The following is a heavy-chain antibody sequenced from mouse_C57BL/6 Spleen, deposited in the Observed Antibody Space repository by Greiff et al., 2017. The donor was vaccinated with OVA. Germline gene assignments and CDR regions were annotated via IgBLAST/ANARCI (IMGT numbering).Heavy chain of an antibody. CDR2: IDPSDGYT. J-gene: IGHJ1*03. Sequence: QVQLQQPGAELVKPGASVKLSCKASGYTFTSYWMQWVKQRPGQGLEWIGEIDPSDGYTNYNQKFKGKATLTVDTSSSTAYMQLSSLTSEDSAVYYCARNYGSRGDWYFDVWGTGTTVTVSS. D-gene: IGHD1-1*01. CDR3: ARNYGSRGDWYFDV. CDR1: GYTFTSYW. V-gene: IGHV1-50*01.